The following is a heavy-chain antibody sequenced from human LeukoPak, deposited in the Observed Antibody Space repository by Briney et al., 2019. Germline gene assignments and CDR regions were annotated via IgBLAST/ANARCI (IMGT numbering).Heavy chain of an antibody. V-gene: IGHV1-3*01. Sequence: GASVKVSCKASGYIFTNYAIHWVRQAPGQRPQWMGWINAANGNTKYSQEFQGRVTITRDTAISTAYMELSRLRSDDTAVYYWARDSGVCSGGSCYSDFDYWGQGTPVTVSS. CDR1: GYIFTNYA. CDR2: INAANGNT. J-gene: IGHJ4*02. CDR3: ARDSGVCSGGSCYSDFDY. D-gene: IGHD2-15*01.